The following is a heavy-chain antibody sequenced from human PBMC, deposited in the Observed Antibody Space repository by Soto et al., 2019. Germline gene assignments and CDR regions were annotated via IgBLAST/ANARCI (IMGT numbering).Heavy chain of an antibody. CDR3: ARAVVGPADFGN. V-gene: IGHV1-3*05. Sequence: QVQLVQSGAEEKKPGASVKVSCKASGYTFTGYAMHWVRQAPGQRLEWMGWINAGNGNTKYSQKFQGRVTITRDTSASTAYMELSSLRSEDTAVYFSARAVVGPADFGNWGQRTLVTVSS. J-gene: IGHJ4*02. CDR1: GYTFTGYA. CDR2: INAGNGNT.